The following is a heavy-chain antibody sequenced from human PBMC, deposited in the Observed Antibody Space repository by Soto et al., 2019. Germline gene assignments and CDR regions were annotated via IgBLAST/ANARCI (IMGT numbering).Heavy chain of an antibody. J-gene: IGHJ3*02. CDR2: IYPGDSDT. D-gene: IGHD1-26*01. V-gene: IGHV5-51*01. CDR1: EDNCISYW. Sequence: RNWRRGAEDNCISYWVGWMSKKKGKGLEWMGIIYPGDSDTRYSPSFQGQVTISADKSISAAYLQWSSLKASDTAMYYCASIVGATGRAFDIWGQGTMV. CDR3: ASIVGATGRAFDI.